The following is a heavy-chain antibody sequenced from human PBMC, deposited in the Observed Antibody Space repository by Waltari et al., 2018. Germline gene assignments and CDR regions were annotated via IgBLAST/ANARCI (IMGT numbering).Heavy chain of an antibody. D-gene: IGHD1-20*01. CDR1: GGSISSDSHY. J-gene: IGHJ5*02. CDR2: IYYRGTT. CDR3: ARLDIWNGFWFDG. V-gene: IGHV4-39*01. Sequence: QLLLQESGPGLVKPSETLPPTCSVSGGSISSDSHYWAWIRQPPGKDLEWIGSIYYRGTTYYNSSLKSRVFISVETSKSQFSLKLRSVTAADTAVYYCARLDIWNGFWFDGWGQGTLVTVSS.